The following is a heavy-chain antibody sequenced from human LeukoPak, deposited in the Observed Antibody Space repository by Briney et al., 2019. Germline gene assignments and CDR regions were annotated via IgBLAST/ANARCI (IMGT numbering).Heavy chain of an antibody. CDR1: GYTFTIYY. V-gene: IGHV1-46*01. Sequence: ASVTVSCKASGYTFTIYYMHWVRQAPGQGLEWMGVINPSGGSTSYAQKFQGRVTMTRDTSTSTVYMELSSLRSEDTAVYYCAAAQEDIAARPEVNYYYYGMDVWGQGTTVTVSS. J-gene: IGHJ6*02. CDR3: AAAQEDIAARPEVNYYYYGMDV. CDR2: INPSGGST. D-gene: IGHD6-6*01.